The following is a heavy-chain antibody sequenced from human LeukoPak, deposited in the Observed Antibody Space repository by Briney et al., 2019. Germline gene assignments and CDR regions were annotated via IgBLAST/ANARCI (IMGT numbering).Heavy chain of an antibody. CDR3: ARMRYYDSGGYPNFDY. Sequence: PGGSLRLSCAASGFTVSSNYMSWDRQAPGKGLEWVSVIYSGGNTYYADSVEGRFTISRDNSKNTLYLQMNSLRAEDTAVYYCARMRYYDSGGYPNFDYWGQGTLVTVSS. CDR1: GFTVSSNY. V-gene: IGHV3-53*05. J-gene: IGHJ4*02. CDR2: IYSGGNT. D-gene: IGHD3-22*01.